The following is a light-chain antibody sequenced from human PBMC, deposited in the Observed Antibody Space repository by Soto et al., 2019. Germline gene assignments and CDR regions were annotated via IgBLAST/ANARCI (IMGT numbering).Light chain of an antibody. Sequence: QSALTQPACVSGSPGQSITMSCTGTSIDVGSYNLVSWYQHHPGKAPKLIIYEGTKRPSGVSNRFSGSKSGNTASLTISGLQAEDEADYYCCSYAGSNTFVIFGGGTKLTVL. CDR2: EGT. CDR1: SIDVGSYNL. CDR3: CSYAGSNTFVI. J-gene: IGLJ2*01. V-gene: IGLV2-23*03.